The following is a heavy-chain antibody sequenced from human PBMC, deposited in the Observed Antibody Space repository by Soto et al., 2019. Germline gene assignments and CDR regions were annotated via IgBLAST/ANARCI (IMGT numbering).Heavy chain of an antibody. V-gene: IGHV3-74*01. CDR2: INSDGSST. CDR1: GFTFSGSW. Sequence: GGSLRLSCSASGFTFSGSWMHWVRQGPGKGLVWVSRINSDGSSTSYADSVKGRFTISRDNEKNTLYLQMNSLRAEDTDLYYCARGQYYGMDVWGQGTKVTVYS. J-gene: IGHJ6*02. CDR3: ARGQYYGMDV.